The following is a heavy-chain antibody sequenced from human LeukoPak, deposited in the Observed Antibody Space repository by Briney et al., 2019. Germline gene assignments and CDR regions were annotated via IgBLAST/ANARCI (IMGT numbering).Heavy chain of an antibody. CDR2: INPNSGGT. CDR3: ARYVPSDGHWFDP. Sequence: LGASVKVSCKASGYTFTSYDINWVRQAPGQGLEWMGWINPNSGGTNYAQKFQGRVTMTRDTSISTAYMELSRLRSDDTAVYYCARYVPSDGHWFDPWGQGTLVTVSS. J-gene: IGHJ5*02. V-gene: IGHV1-2*02. D-gene: IGHD3-10*02. CDR1: GYTFTSYD.